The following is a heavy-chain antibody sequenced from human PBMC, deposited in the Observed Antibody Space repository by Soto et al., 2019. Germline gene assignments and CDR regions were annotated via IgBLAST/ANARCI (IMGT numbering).Heavy chain of an antibody. CDR3: ARGLLAFGNYYYGMDV. J-gene: IGHJ6*02. V-gene: IGHV1-8*01. CDR1: GYTFTSYD. D-gene: IGHD2-15*01. Sequence: QVQLVQSGAEVKKPGASVKVSCKASGYTFTSYDINWVRQATGQGLEWMGWMNPNSGNTGYAQKFQGRVTMTRNTSISTAYMELSSLRSEDTAVYYCARGLLAFGNYYYGMDVWGQGTTVTVSS. CDR2: MNPNSGNT.